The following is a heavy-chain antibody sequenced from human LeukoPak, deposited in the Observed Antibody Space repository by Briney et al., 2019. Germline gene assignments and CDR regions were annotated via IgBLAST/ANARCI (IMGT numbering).Heavy chain of an antibody. CDR1: GYTFTSYY. V-gene: IGHV1-46*01. Sequence: ASVKVPCKASGYTFTSYYMHWVRQAPGQGLEWMGIINPSGGSTSYAQKFQGRVTMTRDMSTSTVYMELSSLRSEDTAVYYCARDGISEQQLAIWGQGTLVTVSS. J-gene: IGHJ4*02. D-gene: IGHD6-13*01. CDR3: ARDGISEQQLAI. CDR2: INPSGGST.